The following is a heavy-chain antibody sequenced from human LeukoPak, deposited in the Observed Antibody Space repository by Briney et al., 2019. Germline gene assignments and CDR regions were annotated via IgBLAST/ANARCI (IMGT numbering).Heavy chain of an antibody. D-gene: IGHD6-19*01. CDR3: ARDIVVAALDY. Sequence: GGSLRLSCAASGFTFSSYSMNWVRQAPGKGLEWVSSISTSGSFIYSADSVKGRFTISRDNAKNSLFLQMNSLRAEDTAIYYCARDIVVAALDYWGQGTLVTVSS. CDR1: GFTFSSYS. CDR2: ISTSGSFI. J-gene: IGHJ4*02. V-gene: IGHV3-21*01.